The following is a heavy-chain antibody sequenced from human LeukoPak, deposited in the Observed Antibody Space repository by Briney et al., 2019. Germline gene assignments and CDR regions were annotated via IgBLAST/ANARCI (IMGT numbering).Heavy chain of an antibody. CDR3: ARDSGGYGDYNWFDP. J-gene: IGHJ5*02. V-gene: IGHV1-2*02. CDR2: INPNSGGT. D-gene: IGHD4-17*01. Sequence: GASVKVSCKASGYTFTGYYMHWVRQAPGQGLEWMGWINPNSGGTNYAQKFQGRVTMTRDTSISTAYMELSRLRSDDTAVYYCARDSGGYGDYNWFDPWGQGTLVTVSS. CDR1: GYTFTGYY.